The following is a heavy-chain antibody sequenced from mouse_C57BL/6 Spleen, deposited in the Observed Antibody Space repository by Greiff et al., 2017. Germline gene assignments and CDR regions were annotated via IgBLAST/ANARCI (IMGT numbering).Heavy chain of an antibody. CDR1: GYTFTAYT. CDR3: VRHGQIYYGNYFAH. Sequence: VQLKQSGAELVKPGASVKMSCKASGYTFTAYTIHWVKQRPGQGLEWIGWFYPGNGSIKYNEKLQDKATLTADKSSSTVFMELSRLTSADSAVYFCVRHGQIYYGNYFAHWGQGTTLTVSS. CDR2: FYPGNGSI. J-gene: IGHJ2*01. V-gene: IGHV1-62-2*01. D-gene: IGHD2-1*01.